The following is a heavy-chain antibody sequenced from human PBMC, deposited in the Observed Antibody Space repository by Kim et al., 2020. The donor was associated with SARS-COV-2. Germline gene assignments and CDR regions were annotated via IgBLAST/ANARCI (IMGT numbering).Heavy chain of an antibody. CDR2: IIPIFGTA. CDR3: ATSITMVRGVIYFDY. D-gene: IGHD3-10*01. Sequence: SVKVSCEASGGTFSSYAISWLRQAPGQGLEWMGGIIPIFGTANYAQKFQGRVTITADESTSTAYMELSSLRSEDTAVYYCATSITMVRGVIYFDYWGQGTLVTVSS. J-gene: IGHJ4*02. CDR1: GGTFSSYA. V-gene: IGHV1-69*13.